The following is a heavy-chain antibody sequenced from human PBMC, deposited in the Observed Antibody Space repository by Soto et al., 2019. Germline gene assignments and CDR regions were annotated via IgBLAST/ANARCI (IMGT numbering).Heavy chain of an antibody. V-gene: IGHV3-33*01. D-gene: IGHD6-6*01. CDR3: ARARIAAHYYGMDV. J-gene: IGHJ6*02. Sequence: QVQLVESGGGVVQPGRSLRLSCAASGFTFSSYGMHWVRQAPGKGLEWVAVIWYDGSNKYYADSVKGRFTISRDNSKNTLYLQMNSLRAEDTAVYYCARARIAAHYYGMDVWGQGTTVTVSS. CDR2: IWYDGSNK. CDR1: GFTFSSYG.